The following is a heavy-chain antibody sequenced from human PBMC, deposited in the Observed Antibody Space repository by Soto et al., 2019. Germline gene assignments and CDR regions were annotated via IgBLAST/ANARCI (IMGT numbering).Heavy chain of an antibody. CDR1: GYSISSGYY. CDR2: IYHSGST. Sequence: SETLSLTCAVSGYSISSGYYWGWIRQPPGKGLEWIGSIYHSGSTYYNPSLKSRVTISVDTSKNQFSLKLSSVTAADTAVYYCAREPDYGDCFDYWGQGTLITVSS. D-gene: IGHD4-17*01. J-gene: IGHJ4*02. V-gene: IGHV4-38-2*02. CDR3: AREPDYGDCFDY.